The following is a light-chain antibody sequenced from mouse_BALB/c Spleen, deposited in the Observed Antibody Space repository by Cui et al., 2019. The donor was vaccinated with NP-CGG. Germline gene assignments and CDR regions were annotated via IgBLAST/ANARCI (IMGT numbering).Light chain of an antibody. J-gene: IGLJ1*01. CDR3: ALWYSNHWV. CDR1: TGAVTTSNY. Sequence: AVLPQESDLTTSPGETVTLTCRSSTGAVTTSNYANWVQEKPDHLFTGLIGGTNNRAPGVPARFSGSLIGDKAALTITGAQTEDEAIYFCALWYSNHWVFGGGTKLTVL. CDR2: GTN. V-gene: IGLV1*01.